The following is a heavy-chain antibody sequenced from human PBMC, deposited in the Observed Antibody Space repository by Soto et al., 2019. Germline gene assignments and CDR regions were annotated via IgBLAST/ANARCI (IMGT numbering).Heavy chain of an antibody. J-gene: IGHJ6*03. Sequence: SETLSLTCTVSGGSISSSSYYWGWIRQSPGKGLEWIGSIYYSGSTYYNPSLKSRVTISVDTSKNQFSLKLSSVTAADTAVYYCARQWSDCSSTSCPPYHYYYYMDVWGKGTTVTVSS. V-gene: IGHV4-39*01. CDR2: IYYSGST. CDR3: ARQWSDCSSTSCPPYHYYYYMDV. CDR1: GGSISSSSYY. D-gene: IGHD2-2*01.